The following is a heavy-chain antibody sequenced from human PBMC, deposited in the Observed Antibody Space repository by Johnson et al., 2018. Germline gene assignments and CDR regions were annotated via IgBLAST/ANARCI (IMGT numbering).Heavy chain of an antibody. D-gene: IGHD2-21*02. CDR1: GITFNRFG. Sequence: QVQLVESGGGVVQPGTSLRLSCTASGITFNRFGMHWVRQAPGQGLEWVAVTSYDGTDKDYADSVKGRFTISRDNSENTLYLQMNSLRAEDTAVYYCATEPCGGDCYLEYLHHWGQGTLVTVSS. J-gene: IGHJ1*01. CDR2: TSYDGTDK. V-gene: IGHV3-30*03. CDR3: ATEPCGGDCYLEYLHH.